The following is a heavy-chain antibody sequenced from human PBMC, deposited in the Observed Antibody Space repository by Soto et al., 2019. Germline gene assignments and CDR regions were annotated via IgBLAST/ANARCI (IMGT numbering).Heavy chain of an antibody. D-gene: IGHD3-10*01. J-gene: IGHJ6*02. Sequence: KQSPTLSLTCAVYGGSFSGYYWSWIRQPPGKGLEWIGEINHSGSTNYNPSLKSRVTISVDTSKNQFSLKLSSVTAADTAVYYCARGKGDYYGSGSYRPYYYYGMDVWGQGTTVTVSS. CDR1: GGSFSGYY. CDR3: ARGKGDYYGSGSYRPYYYYGMDV. V-gene: IGHV4-34*01. CDR2: INHSGST.